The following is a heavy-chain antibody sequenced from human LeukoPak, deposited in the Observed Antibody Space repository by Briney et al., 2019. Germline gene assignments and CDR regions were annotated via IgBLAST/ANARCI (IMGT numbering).Heavy chain of an antibody. CDR1: GGPISTYY. CDR2: IYYSGST. Sequence: SETLSLTCTVSGGPISTYYWSWIRQPPGKGLEWIGYIYYSGSTNYNPSLKSRVTISVDKSKNQFSLKLNSVTAADTAVYYCARDRWIFGLSWYFDLWGRGTLVTVSS. J-gene: IGHJ2*01. V-gene: IGHV4-59*01. CDR3: ARDRWIFGLSWYFDL. D-gene: IGHD3-3*01.